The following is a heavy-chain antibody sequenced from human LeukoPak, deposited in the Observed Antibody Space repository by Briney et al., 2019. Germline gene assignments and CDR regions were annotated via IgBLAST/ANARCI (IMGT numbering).Heavy chain of an antibody. CDR2: IKQDGSEK. J-gene: IGHJ4*02. D-gene: IGHD1-26*01. CDR3: AKAGIVGATFRMDY. V-gene: IGHV3-7*03. Sequence: PGGSLRLSCAASGFTFSSYWMSWVRQAPGKGLEWVANIKQDGSEKYYVDSVKGRFTISRDNSKNTLYLQMNSLRAEDTAIYYCAKAGIVGATFRMDYWGQGTLVTVSS. CDR1: GFTFSSYW.